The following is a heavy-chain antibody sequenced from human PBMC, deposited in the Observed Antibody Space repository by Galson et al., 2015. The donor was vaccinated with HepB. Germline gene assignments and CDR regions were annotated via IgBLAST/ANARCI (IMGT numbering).Heavy chain of an antibody. CDR3: ARDSQLTGYYMAGAFDI. Sequence: SVKVSCKASGYTFTGYYMHWVRQAPGQGLEWMGWINPNSGGTNYAQKFQGRVTMTRDTSISTAYMELSRLRSDDTAVYYCARDSQLTGYYMAGAFDIWGQGTMVTVSS. CDR1: GYTFTGYY. D-gene: IGHD3-9*01. CDR2: INPNSGGT. J-gene: IGHJ3*02. V-gene: IGHV1-2*02.